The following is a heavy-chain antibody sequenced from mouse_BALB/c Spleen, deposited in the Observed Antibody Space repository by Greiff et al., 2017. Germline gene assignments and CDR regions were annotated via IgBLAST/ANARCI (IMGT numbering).Heavy chain of an antibody. CDR1: GYSITSGYY. V-gene: IGHV3-6*02. CDR2: ISYDGSN. J-gene: IGHJ2*01. Sequence: EVQLQESGPGLVQPSQSLSLTCSVTGYSITSGYYWYWIRQSPGNILEWMGYISYDGSNNYNPSLNNRISITLHTTKNQLFLKLNSVTTEDTATYYCATYFDYWGQGNTVTVSA. CDR3: ATYFDY.